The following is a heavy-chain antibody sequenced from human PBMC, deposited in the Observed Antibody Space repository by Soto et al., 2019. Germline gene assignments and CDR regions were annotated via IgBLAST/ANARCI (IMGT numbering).Heavy chain of an antibody. D-gene: IGHD6-13*01. CDR3: GRGGSWAKVDS. J-gene: IGHJ4*02. V-gene: IGHV1-69*13. Sequence: ALVKVSCKASGGTLKNSAISWVRQAPGQGLEWMGGIIPVFGPALYTQKFQGRVTITADESTNTAFLDVSSLRSEDTAVYYCGRGGSWAKVDSWGPGTLVTVSS. CDR2: IIPVFGPA. CDR1: GGTLKNSA.